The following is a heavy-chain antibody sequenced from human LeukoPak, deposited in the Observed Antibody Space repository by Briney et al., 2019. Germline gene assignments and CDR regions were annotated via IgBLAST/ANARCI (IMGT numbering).Heavy chain of an antibody. CDR2: INTNTGNP. V-gene: IGHV7-4-1*02. Sequence: ASVKVSCKAPGYTFTSYAMNWVRQAPGQGLEWMGWINTNTGNPTYAQGFTGRFVFSLDTSVSTAYLQISSLKAEDTAVYYCARDGSSGWYMRRYYYMDVWGKGTTVTVSS. CDR3: ARDGSSGWYMRRYYYMDV. D-gene: IGHD6-19*01. J-gene: IGHJ6*03. CDR1: GYTFTSYA.